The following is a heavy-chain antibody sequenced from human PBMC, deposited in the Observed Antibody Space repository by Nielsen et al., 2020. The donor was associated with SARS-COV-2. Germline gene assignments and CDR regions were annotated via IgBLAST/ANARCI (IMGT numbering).Heavy chain of an antibody. V-gene: IGHV4-39*01. D-gene: IGHD3-10*01. Sequence: SETLSLTCAVSGGSISSSNWWSWVRQPPGKGLEWIGSIYYSGSTYYNPSLKSRVTISVDTSKNQFSLKLSSVTAADTAVYYCASTPYYGSGRPEYFDYWGQGTLVTVSS. J-gene: IGHJ4*02. CDR2: IYYSGST. CDR3: ASTPYYGSGRPEYFDY. CDR1: GGSISSSNW.